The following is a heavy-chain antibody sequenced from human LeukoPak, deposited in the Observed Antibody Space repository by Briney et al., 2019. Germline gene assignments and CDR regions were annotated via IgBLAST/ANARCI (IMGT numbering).Heavy chain of an antibody. CDR2: INAKIGAR. CDR3: TRGGRTSSPYNWFDP. J-gene: IGHJ5*02. Sequence: ASMTVSYKASGYIFSEKYLHWVRLAPGQGREGRGGINAKIGARGYAQKRQGRVTITSRMANGRARVDLKNLTSDDAAVYYRTRGGRTSSPYNWFDPWGQGTPVTVSS. D-gene: IGHD2-2*01. CDR1: GYIFSEKY. V-gene: IGHV1-2*02.